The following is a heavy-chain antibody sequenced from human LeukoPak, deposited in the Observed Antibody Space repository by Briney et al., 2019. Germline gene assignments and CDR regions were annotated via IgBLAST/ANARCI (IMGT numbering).Heavy chain of an antibody. Sequence: SETLSLTCTVSGGSISSYYWSWIRQPPGKGLEWIGYIYYSGSTNYNPSPKSRVTISVDTSKNQFSLKLSSVTAADTAVYYCARGCSSTSCYDWFDPWGQGTLVTVSS. V-gene: IGHV4-59*01. D-gene: IGHD2-2*01. CDR3: ARGCSSTSCYDWFDP. CDR1: GGSISSYY. CDR2: IYYSGST. J-gene: IGHJ5*02.